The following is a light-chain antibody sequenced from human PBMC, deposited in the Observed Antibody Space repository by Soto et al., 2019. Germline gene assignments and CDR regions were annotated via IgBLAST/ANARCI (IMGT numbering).Light chain of an antibody. CDR3: GTWDSGLSVVL. CDR1: SSNIGNNY. J-gene: IGLJ2*01. V-gene: IGLV1-51*01. Sequence: QSVLTQPPSVSAAPGQKVTISCSGSSSNIGNNYVSWYQQLPGTAPKLLINDNDERPSGIPDRFSGSKSGTSATLGITGLQTGDEADYFCGTWDSGLSVVLFGGGTKVTVL. CDR2: DND.